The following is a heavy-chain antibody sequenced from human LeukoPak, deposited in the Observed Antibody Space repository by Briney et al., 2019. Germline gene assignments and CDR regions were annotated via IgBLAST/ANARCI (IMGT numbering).Heavy chain of an antibody. J-gene: IGHJ6*03. CDR1: GHTPTTYD. CDR2: IFTYTGQT. CDR3: ANVAKGRLFFYYMDV. Sequence: ASVKVSCKASGHTPTTYDFTWIRQAPGQGLEWIGWIFTYTGQTKYADKFQDSVTMTLETSKTTAYLDLRSLRSDDTAFYFGANVAKGRLFFYYMDVGGGETRVTVS. V-gene: IGHV1-18*01. D-gene: IGHD5-12*01.